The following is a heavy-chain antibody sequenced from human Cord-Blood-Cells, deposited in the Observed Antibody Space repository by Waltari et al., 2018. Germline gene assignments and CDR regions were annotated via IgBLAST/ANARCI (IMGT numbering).Heavy chain of an antibody. Sequence: VQLQHWGAGLLKPSETLSLTCAAYGGSFSGCYWSWIRDPPGRRWDRIEEIHHSGSTNDNPSLKSRGTISVDTSKNQFSLKLSSVTAADAAVYYCARGRHVLRYFDWLYEEKRIDAFDIWGQGTMVTVSS. D-gene: IGHD3-9*01. CDR1: GGSFSGCY. V-gene: IGHV4-34*01. CDR3: ARGRHVLRYFDWLYEEKRIDAFDI. J-gene: IGHJ3*02. CDR2: IHHSGST.